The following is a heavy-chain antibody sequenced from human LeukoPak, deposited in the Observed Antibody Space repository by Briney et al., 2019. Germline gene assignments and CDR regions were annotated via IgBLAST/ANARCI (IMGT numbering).Heavy chain of an antibody. CDR3: ARDHSSGGYYYFDY. V-gene: IGHV4-59*01. J-gene: IGHJ4*01. CDR1: GSIIAYY. CDR2: IYDDVTT. D-gene: IGHD3-22*01. Sequence: PESLSLTPGLPLGSIIAYYWSSIRQPPGKRLGSSWDIYDDVTTNYNPPPQSRVTISVDTSKNQFSLKVTSVTAADTAVYYCARDHSSGGYYYFDYWGHGTLVTVSS.